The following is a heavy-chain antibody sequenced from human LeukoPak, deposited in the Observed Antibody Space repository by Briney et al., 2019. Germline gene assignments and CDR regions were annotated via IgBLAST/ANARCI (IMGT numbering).Heavy chain of an antibody. V-gene: IGHV3-66*04. CDR2: IYGDGST. D-gene: IGHD1-26*01. J-gene: IGHJ3*02. CDR1: GFTVSGNY. CDR3: ARQRHSGRDDAFDI. Sequence: PGESLRLSCAASGFTVSGNYMNWVRQAPGKGLEWVSVIYGDGSTYYADSVKGRFTISRDTSKNTLYLQMDSLRAEDTAVYYCARQRHSGRDDAFDIWGQGTMVTVSS.